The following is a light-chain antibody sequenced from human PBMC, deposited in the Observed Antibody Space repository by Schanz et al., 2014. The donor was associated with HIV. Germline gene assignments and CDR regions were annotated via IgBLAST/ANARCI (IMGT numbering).Light chain of an antibody. CDR3: SSYTSSSTFYV. CDR2: GVF. CDR1: NNDIGSYTY. Sequence: QSALTQPASVSGSPGQSITFSCTGTNNDIGSYTYVSWYQQHPDKAPKLVVYGVFDRPSGVSNRFSGSKSGNTASLTISGLQSEDEADYYCSSYTSSSTFYVFGTGTKLTVL. J-gene: IGLJ1*01. V-gene: IGLV2-14*03.